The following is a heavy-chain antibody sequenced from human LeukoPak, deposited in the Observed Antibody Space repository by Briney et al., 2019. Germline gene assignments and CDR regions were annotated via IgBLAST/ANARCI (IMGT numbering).Heavy chain of an antibody. Sequence: ASVKVSCKASGYTFTGYYMHWVRQAPGQGLEWMGWINPNSGGTNYAQKFQGRVTMTRDTPISTAYMELNRLRSDDTAVYYCARDVAVAAPGYYMDVWGKGTTVTVSS. V-gene: IGHV1-2*02. J-gene: IGHJ6*03. CDR3: ARDVAVAAPGYYMDV. D-gene: IGHD2-15*01. CDR1: GYTFTGYY. CDR2: INPNSGGT.